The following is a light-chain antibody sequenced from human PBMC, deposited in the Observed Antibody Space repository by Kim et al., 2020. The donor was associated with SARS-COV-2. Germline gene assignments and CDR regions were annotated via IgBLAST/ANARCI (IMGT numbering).Light chain of an antibody. CDR2: GAH. V-gene: IGKV3-15*01. CDR1: QSVRYN. CDR3: HQYNDWPLT. Sequence: SASPGQRVTLSCRASQSVRYNLAWYQQSPGQAPRLLIYGAHTTPTNIPGRFSGSGSGTDFTLTISSLQSEDFAVYYCHQYNDWPLTFGGGTKLEI. J-gene: IGKJ4*01.